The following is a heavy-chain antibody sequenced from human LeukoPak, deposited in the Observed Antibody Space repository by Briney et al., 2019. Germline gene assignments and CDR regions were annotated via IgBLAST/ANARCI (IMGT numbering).Heavy chain of an antibody. J-gene: IGHJ4*02. D-gene: IGHD3-22*01. Sequence: SETLSLTCTVSGGSSDNYYWSWIRQSAGKGLEWIGRIYTSGSTNYNPSLKSRVSMSVDTSKNQFSLRLRSVTAADTAVYYCARESGYYYDTSGYTFDYWGQGILVTVSS. CDR2: IYTSGST. V-gene: IGHV4-4*07. CDR3: ARESGYYYDTSGYTFDY. CDR1: GGSSDNYY.